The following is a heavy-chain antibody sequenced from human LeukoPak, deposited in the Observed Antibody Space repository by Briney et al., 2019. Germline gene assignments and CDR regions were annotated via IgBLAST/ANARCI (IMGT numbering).Heavy chain of an antibody. CDR3: ARHGIIDDILTGSYYFDY. D-gene: IGHD3-9*01. V-gene: IGHV4-30-2*01. J-gene: IGHJ4*02. CDR1: GGSISSGGYS. Sequence: PSETLSLTCAVSGGSISSGGYSWSWIRQPPGKGLEWIGYIYHSGSTYYNPSLKSRVTISVDRSKNQFSLKLSSVTAADTAVYYCARHGIIDDILTGSYYFDYWGQGTLVTVSS. CDR2: IYHSGST.